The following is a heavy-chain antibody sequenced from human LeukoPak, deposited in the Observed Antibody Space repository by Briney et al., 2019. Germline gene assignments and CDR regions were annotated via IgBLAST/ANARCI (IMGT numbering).Heavy chain of an antibody. V-gene: IGHV4-4*07. CDR1: GGSISSYY. J-gene: IGHJ5*02. CDR3: AREGGDPRWLDP. D-gene: IGHD6-25*01. CDR2: INTSGST. Sequence: PSETLSLTCTVSGGSISSYYWTWIRQSAGKGLEWIGRINTSGSTNYNPSLRSRVTMSVNTSKNQFSLNLTSVTAADTAVYSCAREGGDPRWLDPWGQGTLVTISS.